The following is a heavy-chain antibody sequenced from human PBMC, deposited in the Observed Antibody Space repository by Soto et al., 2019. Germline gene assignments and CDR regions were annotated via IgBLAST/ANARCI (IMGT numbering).Heavy chain of an antibody. D-gene: IGHD3-22*01. CDR1: GFTFSSYG. V-gene: IGHV3-33*01. Sequence: PMGSLRLSCAASGFTFSSYGMHWVRQAPGKGLEWVAVIWYDGSNKYYADSVKGRFTISRDNSKNTLYLQMNSLRAEDTAVYYCARDPDSSGYYPDYWGQGTLVTVSS. J-gene: IGHJ4*02. CDR3: ARDPDSSGYYPDY. CDR2: IWYDGSNK.